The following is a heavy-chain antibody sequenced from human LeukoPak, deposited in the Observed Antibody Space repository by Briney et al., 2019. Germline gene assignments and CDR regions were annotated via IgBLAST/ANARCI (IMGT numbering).Heavy chain of an antibody. J-gene: IGHJ4*02. Sequence: GGSLRLSCAGSGFPFSSHGMNWVRQAPGKGLEWVSGISPGGGPTYYADSVKGRFTISRDDSKNTLYLQMRNLRAGDTALYYCAKDGAWLRFDDWGQGILVIVSS. V-gene: IGHV3-23*01. CDR2: ISPGGGPT. CDR3: AKDGAWLRFDD. D-gene: IGHD3-22*01. CDR1: GFPFSSHG.